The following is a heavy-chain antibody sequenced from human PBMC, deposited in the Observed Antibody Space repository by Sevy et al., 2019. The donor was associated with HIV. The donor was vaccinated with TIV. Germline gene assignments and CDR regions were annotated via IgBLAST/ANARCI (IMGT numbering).Heavy chain of an antibody. J-gene: IGHJ3*02. V-gene: IGHV1-69*06. CDR1: GGTFSSYA. CDR3: ARDGYLTYCGGGSCYPERSFDI. CDR2: IIPIFGTA. Sequence: ASVKVSCKASGGTFSSYAISWVRQAPGQGLEWMGGIIPIFGTANYAQKFQGRVTITADKSTSTAYMELSSLRSEDTAVYYCARDGYLTYCGGGSCYPERSFDIWGQGTMVTVSS. D-gene: IGHD2-15*01.